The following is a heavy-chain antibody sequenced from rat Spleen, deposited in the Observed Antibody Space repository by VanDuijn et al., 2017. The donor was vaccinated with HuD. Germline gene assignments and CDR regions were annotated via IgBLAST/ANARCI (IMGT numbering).Heavy chain of an antibody. CDR3: ARHRLYYQDGIYYHSRVMDA. CDR2: ISYDGNVP. V-gene: IGHV5-29*01. J-gene: IGHJ4*01. D-gene: IGHD1-12*02. Sequence: EVQLVESDGGLVQPGRSLKLSCAASGFTFSDYYMAWVRQAPTTGLEWVAAISYDGNVPYYRDSVKGRFTISRDNAKNTLYLQIDSLRSEDSDTYYCARHRLYYQDGIYYHSRVMDAWGQGVSVTVSS. CDR1: GFTFSDYY.